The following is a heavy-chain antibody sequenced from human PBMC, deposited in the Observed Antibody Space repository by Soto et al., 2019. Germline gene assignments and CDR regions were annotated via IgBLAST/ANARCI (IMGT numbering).Heavy chain of an antibody. Sequence: QVQLVQSGADVKKPGSSVKVSCQASGVTFSSETLGWVRQAPGQGLEWVGGIIPLFGTASYAQKFQGRVTITADESMSTVYMELSCLRSDDTAVYFCATELGENPASPFDAWGQGTLVTVSS. CDR2: IIPLFGTA. V-gene: IGHV1-69*01. CDR3: ATELGENPASPFDA. D-gene: IGHD3-10*01. CDR1: GVTFSSET. J-gene: IGHJ4*02.